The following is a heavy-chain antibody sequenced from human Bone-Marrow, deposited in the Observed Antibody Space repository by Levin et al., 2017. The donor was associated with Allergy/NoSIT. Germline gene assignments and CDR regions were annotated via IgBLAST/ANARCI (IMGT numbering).Heavy chain of an antibody. CDR1: GLTFSSYW. CDR2: INSDGSST. CDR3: TGVTDFDY. D-gene: IGHD2-21*02. J-gene: IGHJ4*02. V-gene: IGHV3-74*01. Sequence: PGESLKISCAASGLTFSSYWMHWVRQAPGKGLVWVSHINSDGSSTTYADSVKGRFTISRDNAKNTLYLQMNSLRAEDTAIYYCTGVTDFDYWGQGTLVTVSS.